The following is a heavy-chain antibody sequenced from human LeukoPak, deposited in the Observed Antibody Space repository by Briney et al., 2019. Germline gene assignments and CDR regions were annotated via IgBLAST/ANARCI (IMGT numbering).Heavy chain of an antibody. V-gene: IGHV3-48*04. CDR1: GFTFSSYS. J-gene: IGHJ6*03. Sequence: PGGSLRLSGAASGFTFSSYSMNWVRQAPGKGLEWVSYISSSSSTMYYAYSVKGRFTISRDNAKNSLYLQMNSLRAEDTAVYYCARVTNYYYYMDVWGKGSSVTVSS. D-gene: IGHD4-11*01. CDR3: ARVTNYYYYMDV. CDR2: ISSSSSTM.